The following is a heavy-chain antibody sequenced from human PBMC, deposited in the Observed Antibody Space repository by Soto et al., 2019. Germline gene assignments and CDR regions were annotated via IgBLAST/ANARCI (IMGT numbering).Heavy chain of an antibody. D-gene: IGHD3-3*01. J-gene: IGHJ6*02. V-gene: IGHV1-2*04. Sequence: ASVKVSCKASGYTFTGYYMHWVRQAPGQGLEWMGWINPNSGGTNYAQKFQGWVTMTRDTSISTAYMELSRLRSDDTAVYYCARDRYDFWSGYYPNYYYYGIDVWGQGTTVTVSS. CDR3: ARDRYDFWSGYYPNYYYYGIDV. CDR1: GYTFTGYY. CDR2: INPNSGGT.